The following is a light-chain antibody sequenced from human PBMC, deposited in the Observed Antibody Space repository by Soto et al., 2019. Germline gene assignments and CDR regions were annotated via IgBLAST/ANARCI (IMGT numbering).Light chain of an antibody. Sequence: QSALTQPPSASGSPGQSVTISCTGTSSDVGGYNYVSWYQQYPGKVPKLMVYEVSKRPSGVPDRFSGSKSGNTASLTVSGLQAEDEADYYCSSYAGSNNFVFGGGTKLTVL. CDR3: SSYAGSNNFV. CDR1: SSDVGGYNY. CDR2: EVS. V-gene: IGLV2-8*01. J-gene: IGLJ2*01.